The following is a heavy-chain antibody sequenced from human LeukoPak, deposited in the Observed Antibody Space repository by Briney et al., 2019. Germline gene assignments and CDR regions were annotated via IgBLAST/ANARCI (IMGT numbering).Heavy chain of an antibody. V-gene: IGHV3-30*02. CDR3: AKEDPAYYYFMDV. CDR2: IRYDESHK. CDR1: GFTFSSYG. J-gene: IGHJ6*03. Sequence: GGSLRLSCAASGFTFSSYGMHWVRQAPGKGLEWVTFIRYDESHKYYADSVKGRFTISRDNSKNTLYLQMNSLRAEDTAVYYCAKEDPAYYYFMDVWGKGTTVTVSS.